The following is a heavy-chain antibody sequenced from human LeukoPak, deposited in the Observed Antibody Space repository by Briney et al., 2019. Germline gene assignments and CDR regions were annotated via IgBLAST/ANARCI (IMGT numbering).Heavy chain of an antibody. Sequence: GGSLRLSCAASGFTFSSYGMSWVRQAPGKGLEWVSGINWNGGSTGYADSVKGRFTISRDNAKNSLYLQMNSLRAEDTALYYCARDVAVARGYYYYYMDVWGKGTTVTISS. CDR3: ARDVAVARGYYYYYMDV. D-gene: IGHD6-19*01. J-gene: IGHJ6*03. V-gene: IGHV3-20*04. CDR1: GFTFSSYG. CDR2: INWNGGST.